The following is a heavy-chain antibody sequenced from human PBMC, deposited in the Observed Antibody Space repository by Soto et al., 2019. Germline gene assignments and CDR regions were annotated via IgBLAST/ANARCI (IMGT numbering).Heavy chain of an antibody. D-gene: IGHD5-12*01. CDR2: INAGNGNT. CDR3: ARVGYSGYDDYYYYGMDV. CDR1: GYTFTSYA. Sequence: ASVKVSCKASGYTFTSYAMHWVRQAPGQRLEWMGWINAGNGNTKYSQKFQGRVTITRDTSASTAYMELSSLRSEDTAVYYCARVGYSGYDDYYYYGMDVWGQGTTVTVSS. V-gene: IGHV1-3*01. J-gene: IGHJ6*02.